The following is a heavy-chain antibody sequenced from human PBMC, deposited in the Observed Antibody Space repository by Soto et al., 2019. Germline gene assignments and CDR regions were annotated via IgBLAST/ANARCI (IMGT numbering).Heavy chain of an antibody. CDR1: GFTFSSYG. V-gene: IGHV3-30*18. J-gene: IGHJ4*02. CDR2: ISYDGSNK. Sequence: GSLRLSCAASGFTFSSYGMHWVRQAPGKGLEWVAVISYDGSNKYYADSVKGRFTISRDNSKNTLYLQMNSLRAEDTAVYYCAKELRFLEWLPTEYYFDYWGQGTLVTVSS. D-gene: IGHD3-3*01. CDR3: AKELRFLEWLPTEYYFDY.